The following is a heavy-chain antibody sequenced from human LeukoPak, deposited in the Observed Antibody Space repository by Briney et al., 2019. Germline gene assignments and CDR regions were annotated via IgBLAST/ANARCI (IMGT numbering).Heavy chain of an antibody. CDR3: IREVQVRASASLGL. J-gene: IGHJ4*01. CDR1: GFTISGFW. CDR2: MNSAGTTI. Sequence: GGSLKLSCAASGFTISGFWMHWVRQVPGEGLVWVARMNSAGTTINYADSVKGRFTISRDNVRNTLHLQMNNLSLEDTAVYFCIREVQVRASASLGLWGRGTLVTVS. D-gene: IGHD1-1*01. V-gene: IGHV3-74*01.